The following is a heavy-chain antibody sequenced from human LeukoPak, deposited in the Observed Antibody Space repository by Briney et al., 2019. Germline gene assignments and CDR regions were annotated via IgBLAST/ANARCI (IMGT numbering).Heavy chain of an antibody. V-gene: IGHV3-23*01. CDR1: GFTFSRYG. Sequence: GGSLRLSCATSGFTFSRYGMSWVRQAPGKGLEWVSTITCSGGSTYYADSVKGRFTLSIDNSKNTLYLQMNSLRAEDTAVFYCAKHKSTSSHYHFDYWGQGTLVTVSS. D-gene: IGHD2-2*01. CDR2: ITCSGGST. J-gene: IGHJ4*02. CDR3: AKHKSTSSHYHFDY.